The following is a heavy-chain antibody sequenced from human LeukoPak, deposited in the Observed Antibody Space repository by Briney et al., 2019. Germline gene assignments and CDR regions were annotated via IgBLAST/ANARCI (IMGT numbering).Heavy chain of an antibody. CDR2: IRSEAYGGTT. J-gene: IGHJ4*02. V-gene: IGHV3-49*03. D-gene: IGHD3-10*01. Sequence: GGSLRLSCTASGFTFGDYAMSWFRQAPGKGLEWVGFIRSEAYGGTTEYAASVKGRFTISRDDSKSIAYLQMNSLRAEDTAVYYCAKDVPMVRGVINYWGQGTLVTVSS. CDR3: AKDVPMVRGVINY. CDR1: GFTFGDYA.